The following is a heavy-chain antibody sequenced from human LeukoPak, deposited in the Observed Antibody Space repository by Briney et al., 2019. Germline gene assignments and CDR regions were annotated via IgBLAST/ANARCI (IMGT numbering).Heavy chain of an antibody. CDR3: VRGDYGGPWGY. Sequence: GGSLRLSCAASGFTFSTYWMHWVRQAPGKGLVWVSRINSDGSSTNYADSVKGRFTISRDNAKNTLYLQMNSLRAEDMAVYYWVRGDYGGPWGYWGQGTLVTVSS. D-gene: IGHD4-23*01. CDR2: INSDGSST. J-gene: IGHJ4*02. CDR1: GFTFSTYW. V-gene: IGHV3-74*01.